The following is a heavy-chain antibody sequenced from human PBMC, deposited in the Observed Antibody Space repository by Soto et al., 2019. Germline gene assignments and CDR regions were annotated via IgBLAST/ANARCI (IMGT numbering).Heavy chain of an antibody. CDR2: INQDGSEK. Sequence: QTGGSLRLSCAASGFTFSSYWMSWARQAPGKGLEWVANINQDGSEKYYVDSVKGRFTISRDNAKNSLYLQMNSLRAEDTAVYYCARDGEDIVVLPAPGMDVWGQGTTVTVSS. CDR3: ARDGEDIVVLPAPGMDV. D-gene: IGHD2-2*01. CDR1: GFTFSSYW. J-gene: IGHJ6*02. V-gene: IGHV3-7*01.